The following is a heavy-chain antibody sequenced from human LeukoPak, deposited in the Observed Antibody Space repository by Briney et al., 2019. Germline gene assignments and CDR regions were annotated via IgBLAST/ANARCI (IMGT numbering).Heavy chain of an antibody. D-gene: IGHD4-17*01. Sequence: ASVKVSCKASGYTFTSYYMHWVRQAPGQGLEWMGIINSSGGSTSYAQKFQGRVTMTRDTSTSTVYMELSSLRSEDTAVYYCARGPPDDYGDYVGWYFDLWGRGTLVTVSS. J-gene: IGHJ2*01. CDR2: INSSGGST. V-gene: IGHV1-46*01. CDR3: ARGPPDDYGDYVGWYFDL. CDR1: GYTFTSYY.